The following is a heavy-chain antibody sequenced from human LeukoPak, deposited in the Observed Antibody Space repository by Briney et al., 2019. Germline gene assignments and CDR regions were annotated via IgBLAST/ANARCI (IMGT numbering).Heavy chain of an antibody. V-gene: IGHV1-69*05. Sequence: ASVKVSCKASGGTFSSYAITWVRQAPGQGLEWMGGIIPIFGTANYAQEFQDRVTITTDESTSTAYMELSSLRSEDTAVYYCARDQGVTIFGVAHWFDPWGQGTLVTVSS. J-gene: IGHJ5*02. CDR2: IIPIFGTA. CDR3: ARDQGVTIFGVAHWFDP. D-gene: IGHD3-3*01. CDR1: GGTFSSYA.